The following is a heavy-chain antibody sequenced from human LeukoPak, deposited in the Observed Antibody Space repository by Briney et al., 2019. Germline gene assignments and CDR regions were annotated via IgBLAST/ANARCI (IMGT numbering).Heavy chain of an antibody. CDR1: GGTFSSYA. V-gene: IGHV1-69*13. CDR3: ARANGRPYQLHMGGNWFDP. Sequence: ASVKVSCKASGGTFSSYAISWVRQAPGQGLEWMGGTIPIFGTANYAQKFQGRVTITADESTSTAYMELSSLRSEDTAAYYCARANGRPYQLHMGGNWFDPWGQGTLVTVSS. CDR2: TIPIFGTA. J-gene: IGHJ5*02. D-gene: IGHD2-2*01.